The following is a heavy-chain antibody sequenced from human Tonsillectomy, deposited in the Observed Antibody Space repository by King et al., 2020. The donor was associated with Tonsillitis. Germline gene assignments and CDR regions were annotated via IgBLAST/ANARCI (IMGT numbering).Heavy chain of an antibody. CDR1: GFTFSRYA. Sequence: VQLVESGGGVVQPGRSLRLSCAASGFTFSRYAMHWVRQAPGKGLEWVAVMSYDGSKKYYADSVKGRFTISRDNSNNTLYLQMNSLGAEDTAVYYCARELDVWRGYPPPQFGYWGQGTLVTVSS. CDR3: ARELDVWRGYPPPQFGY. V-gene: IGHV3-30*03. J-gene: IGHJ4*02. CDR2: MSYDGSKK. D-gene: IGHD3-3*01.